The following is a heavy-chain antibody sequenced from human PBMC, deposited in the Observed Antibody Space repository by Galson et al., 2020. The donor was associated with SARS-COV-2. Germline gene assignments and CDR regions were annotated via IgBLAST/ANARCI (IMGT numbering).Heavy chain of an antibody. CDR2: IYYSGST. CDR1: GGSISSGGYY. J-gene: IGHJ6*02. Sequence: SETLSLTCTVSGGSISSGGYYWSWIRQHPGKGLEWIGYIYYSGSTYYHPSLKSQVTISVDTSKNQFSLKLSSGTAADTAVYYCARDRFVVVPAAMRYYYYYGMDVWGQGTTVTVSS. CDR3: ARDRFVVVPAAMRYYYYYGMDV. D-gene: IGHD2-2*01. V-gene: IGHV4-31*01.